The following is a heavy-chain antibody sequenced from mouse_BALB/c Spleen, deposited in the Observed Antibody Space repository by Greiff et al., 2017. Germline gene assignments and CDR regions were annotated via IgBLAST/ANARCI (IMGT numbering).Heavy chain of an antibody. V-gene: IGHV5-6-3*01. CDR1: GFTFSSYG. Sequence: EVQLVESGGGLVQPGGSLKLSCAASGFTFSSYGMSWVRQTPDKRLELVATINRNGGSTYYPDSVKGRFTISRDNAKNTLYLQMSSLKSEDTAMYYCARAPRAMDYWGQGTSVTVSS. CDR3: ARAPRAMDY. CDR2: INRNGGST. J-gene: IGHJ4*01.